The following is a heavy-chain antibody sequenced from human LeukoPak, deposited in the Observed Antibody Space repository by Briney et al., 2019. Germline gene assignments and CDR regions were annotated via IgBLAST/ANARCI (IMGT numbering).Heavy chain of an antibody. CDR3: ARDQGHYYYYMDV. J-gene: IGHJ6*03. Sequence: PGGSLRLSCAASGFSFSIYRMNWVRQAPWKGLEWFSYISSGSDSIYYADSVRGRFTISRDNAKNSLYLQMNSLRAEDTAVYYCARDQGHYYYYMDVWGKGTTVTVSS. V-gene: IGHV3-48*01. CDR2: ISSGSDSI. CDR1: GFSFSIYR.